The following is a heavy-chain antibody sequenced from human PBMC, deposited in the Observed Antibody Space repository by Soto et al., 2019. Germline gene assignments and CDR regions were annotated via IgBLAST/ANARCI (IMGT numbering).Heavy chain of an antibody. D-gene: IGHD1-26*01. V-gene: IGHV4-39*01. CDR3: ARHLGATGPW. CDR1: GGSISSGTYY. J-gene: IGHJ4*02. Sequence: QLQLQESGPGLVKPSETLSLTCTVSGGSISSGTYYWGWIRQPPGKGLELIGTFYYSGSTYYNPSLKGGFTISLDPSQNQFSRTPSSVTAADTAVRFCARHLGATGPWWGQGILVTVAS. CDR2: FYYSGST.